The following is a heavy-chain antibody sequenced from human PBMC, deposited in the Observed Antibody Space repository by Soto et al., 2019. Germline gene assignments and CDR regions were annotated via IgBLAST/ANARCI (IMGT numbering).Heavy chain of an antibody. CDR1: GITFIADA. V-gene: IGHV3-23*01. Sequence: GGSLRLSCAASGITFIADAMSWVRQAPGKGLEWVSAISGSGATTYYADSVKGRFTISRDKSKNTLYLQMNSLRAEDTAPYYCAKSFSSNWYDYFDYWGQGSLVTVSS. CDR2: ISGSGATT. CDR3: AKSFSSNWYDYFDY. J-gene: IGHJ4*02. D-gene: IGHD6-13*01.